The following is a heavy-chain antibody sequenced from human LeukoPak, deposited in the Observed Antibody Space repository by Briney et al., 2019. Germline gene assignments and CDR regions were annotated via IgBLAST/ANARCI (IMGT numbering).Heavy chain of an antibody. CDR2: ISGSGDIT. Sequence: GGSLRLSCEASGFNFGNNGMTWVRQPPGKGLEWVSAISGSGDITYNADSVKGRFTISRDNSKNTVYLQMNSLRAEDTAVYYCLPYGSGSTWGQGTLVTVSS. V-gene: IGHV3-23*01. J-gene: IGHJ5*02. D-gene: IGHD3-10*01. CDR3: LPYGSGST. CDR1: GFNFGNNG.